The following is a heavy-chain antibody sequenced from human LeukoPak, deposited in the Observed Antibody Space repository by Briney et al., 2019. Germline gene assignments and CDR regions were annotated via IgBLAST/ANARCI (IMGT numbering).Heavy chain of an antibody. V-gene: IGHV1-8*01. J-gene: IGHJ4*02. D-gene: IGHD1-26*01. CDR1: GYTFTSYD. CDR3: ARGDPYVGAMDY. CDR2: MNPNSGNT. Sequence: ASVKVSCKASGYTFTSYDINWVRQATGQGLEWMGWMNPNSGNTGYAQKFQGRVTMTRNTSISTAYMELSSLRSEDTAVYYCARGDPYVGAMDYWGQGTLVTVSS.